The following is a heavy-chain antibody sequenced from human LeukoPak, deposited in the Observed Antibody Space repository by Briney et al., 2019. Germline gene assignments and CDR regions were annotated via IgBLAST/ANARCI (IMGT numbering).Heavy chain of an antibody. D-gene: IGHD3-22*01. Sequence: GGSLRLSCAASGFTFSSYGMHWVRQARGKGLEWVAFIRYDGSDKYYAYSVKGRFTISRDNSKNTLYLQMNSLRAEDTAVYYCAKESESYDSSGSTFDYWGQGTLVTVSS. V-gene: IGHV3-30*02. CDR1: GFTFSSYG. CDR3: AKESESYDSSGSTFDY. J-gene: IGHJ4*02. CDR2: IRYDGSDK.